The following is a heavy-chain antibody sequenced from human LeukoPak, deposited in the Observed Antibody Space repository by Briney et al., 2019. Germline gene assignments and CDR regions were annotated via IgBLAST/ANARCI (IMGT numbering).Heavy chain of an antibody. V-gene: IGHV3-23*01. CDR2: XXXXGYNS. CDR3: AKWMVRRDFWGGAFDI. J-gene: IGHJ3*02. CDR1: GFTFSSYX. D-gene: IGHD3-3*01. Sequence: PGGSLRLSCAASGFTFSSYXXXXXRQAPXXXXXXXXXXXXXGYNSXYADSVKGXXXXXRDNSKNTLFLQMNSLRGEDTAIYYCAKWMVRRDFWGGAFDIWGQGTMVTV.